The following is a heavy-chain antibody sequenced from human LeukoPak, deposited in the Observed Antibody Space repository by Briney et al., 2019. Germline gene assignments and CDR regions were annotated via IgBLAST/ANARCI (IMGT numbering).Heavy chain of an antibody. CDR3: ASLTTADAFDI. Sequence: ASETLSLTCTVSGYSISTGYYWSWIRQPPGKGLEWIGYIYDSGSTNYNPSLKSRVTISVDTSKNQFSLKLSSVTAADTAVFYCASLTTADAFDIWGQGTMVTVSS. CDR1: GYSISTGYY. V-gene: IGHV4-61*01. J-gene: IGHJ3*02. D-gene: IGHD3-22*01. CDR2: IYDSGST.